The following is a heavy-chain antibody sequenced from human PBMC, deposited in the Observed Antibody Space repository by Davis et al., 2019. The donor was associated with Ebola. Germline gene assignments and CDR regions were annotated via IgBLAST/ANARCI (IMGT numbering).Heavy chain of an antibody. V-gene: IGHV3-11*06. D-gene: IGHD3-3*01. J-gene: IGHJ6*02. CDR3: ARDLRFLEWLPRTYYYYGMDV. CDR2: ISSSSSYT. CDR1: GFTFSDYY. Sequence: GGSLRLSCAASGFTFSDYYMSWIRQAPGKGLEWVSYISSSSSYTNYADSVKGRFTISRDNAKNSLYLQMNSLRAEDTAVYYCARDLRFLEWLPRTYYYYGMDVWGQGTTVAVSS.